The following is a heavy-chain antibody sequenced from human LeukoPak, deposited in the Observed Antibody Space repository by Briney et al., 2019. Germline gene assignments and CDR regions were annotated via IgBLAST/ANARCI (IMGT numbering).Heavy chain of an antibody. CDR1: GGSISSSSYY. CDR2: IYYSGST. CDR3: ARAIVVVPAAMKYFDY. D-gene: IGHD2-2*01. J-gene: IGHJ4*02. V-gene: IGHV4-39*01. Sequence: SETLSLTCTVSGGSISSSSYYWGWIRQPPGTGLEWIGSIYYSGSTYYNPSHKSRVTISVDTSKNQFSLKLSSVTAADTAVYYCARAIVVVPAAMKYFDYWGQGTLVTVSS.